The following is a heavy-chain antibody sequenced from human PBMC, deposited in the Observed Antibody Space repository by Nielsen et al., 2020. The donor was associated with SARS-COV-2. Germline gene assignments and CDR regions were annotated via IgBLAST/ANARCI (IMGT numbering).Heavy chain of an antibody. CDR1: RFTFIRYC. D-gene: IGHD3-16*01. Sequence: RVSLRPSCAASRFTFIRYCMHCVRQAPGKGLEWVAVISYDGSNKYYADSVKGRFTISRDNSKHTLYLQMNSLRAEDTAVYYCAKDIRRWGDAFDIWGQGTMVTVSS. V-gene: IGHV3-30*18. J-gene: IGHJ3*02. CDR2: ISYDGSNK. CDR3: AKDIRRWGDAFDI.